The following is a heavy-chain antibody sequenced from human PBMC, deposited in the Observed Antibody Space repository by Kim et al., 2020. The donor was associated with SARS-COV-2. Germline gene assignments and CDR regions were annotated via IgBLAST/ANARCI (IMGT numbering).Heavy chain of an antibody. CDR1: GGSISSYY. Sequence: SETLSLTCTVSGGSISSYYWSWIRQPAGKGLEWIGRIYTSGITNYNPSLKSRVTMSVDTSKNQFSLKLSSVTAADTAVYYFQSEGQGYYDILTGLSIGAFDICGPGTMVTNSS. D-gene: IGHD3-9*01. V-gene: IGHV4-4*07. J-gene: IGHJ3*02. CDR3: QSEGQGYYDILTGLSIGAFDI. CDR2: IYTSGIT.